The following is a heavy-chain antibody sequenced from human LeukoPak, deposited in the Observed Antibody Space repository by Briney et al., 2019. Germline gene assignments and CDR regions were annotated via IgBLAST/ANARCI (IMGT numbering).Heavy chain of an antibody. Sequence: GASVKVSCKASGYTFTSYGISWVRQAPGQGLEWMGWISAYNGNTNYAQKLQGRVTMTTDTSTSTAYMELRSLRSDDTAVYYCAKGGLWFGELNGGDYWGQGTLVTVSS. J-gene: IGHJ4*02. CDR2: ISAYNGNT. CDR3: AKGGLWFGELNGGDY. V-gene: IGHV1-18*01. CDR1: GYTFTSYG. D-gene: IGHD3-10*01.